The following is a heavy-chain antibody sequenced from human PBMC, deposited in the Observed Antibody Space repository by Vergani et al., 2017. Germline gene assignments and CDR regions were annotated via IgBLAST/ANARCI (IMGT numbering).Heavy chain of an antibody. J-gene: IGHJ5*02. CDR3: ARPLGAPAVAGTDWFDP. Sequence: QVQLVQSGAEVKKPGASVKVSCKASGYTFTGYYIHWVRQAPGQGLEWMGRINTNSGGTNYAQKFQGRVTMTRDTSISTAYMEMSRLRSDDTAVYYCARPLGAPAVAGTDWFDPWGQGTQVTVSS. CDR2: INTNSGGT. CDR1: GYTFTGYY. V-gene: IGHV1-2*06. D-gene: IGHD6-19*01.